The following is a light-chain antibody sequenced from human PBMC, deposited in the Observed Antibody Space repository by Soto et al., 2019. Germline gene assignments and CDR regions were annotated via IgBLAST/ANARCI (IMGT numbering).Light chain of an antibody. J-gene: IGLJ3*02. CDR1: SNDVGGYNL. CDR2: DVN. CDR3: CSHVGGSSPQWV. V-gene: IGLV2-23*02. Sequence: QSALTQPASVSGSPGQSVTISCTGTSNDVGGYNLVSWFQQHPGTAPKLMISDVNKRPSGVANRFSGSKSDNTASLTIAGLGAEDEADYYCCSHVGGSSPQWVFGGGTKLTVL.